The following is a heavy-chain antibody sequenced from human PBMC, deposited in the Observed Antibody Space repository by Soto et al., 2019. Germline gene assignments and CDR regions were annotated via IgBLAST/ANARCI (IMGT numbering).Heavy chain of an antibody. CDR2: ISYDGSNK. CDR1: GFTFSSYG. D-gene: IGHD5-12*01. V-gene: IGHV3-30*18. CDR3: AKEGVATTLYYYYYMDV. Sequence: GGSLRLSCAASGFTFSSYGMHWVRQAPGKGLEWVAVISYDGSNKYYADSVKGRFTISRDNSKNTLYLQMNSLRAEDTAVYYCAKEGVATTLYYYYYMDVWGKGTTVTVSS. J-gene: IGHJ6*03.